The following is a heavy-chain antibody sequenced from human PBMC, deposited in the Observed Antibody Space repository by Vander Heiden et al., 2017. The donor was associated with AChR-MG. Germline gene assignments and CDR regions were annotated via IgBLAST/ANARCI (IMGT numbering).Heavy chain of an antibody. J-gene: IGHJ6*02. Sequence: QVQLVQSGAEVKKPGASVTVSCKASGYLFTTCGISWVRQAPGQGLEWMGWISGHNGNPDYAQDFQGRVTMTTDTSTRTAYMDLRSLRSDETAVYYCARDRRVYMGLKGRSGMDVWGQGRTVTVSS. CDR3: ARDRRVYMGLKGRSGMDV. CDR2: ISGHNGNP. D-gene: IGHD1-26*01. V-gene: IGHV1-18*01. CDR1: GYLFTTCG.